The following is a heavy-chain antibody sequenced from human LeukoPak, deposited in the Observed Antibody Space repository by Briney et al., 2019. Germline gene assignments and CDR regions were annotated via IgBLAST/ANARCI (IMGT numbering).Heavy chain of an antibody. CDR3: ASGRGQVGATDF. J-gene: IGHJ4*02. Sequence: WGSLRLSCTASEFTFSTYSMNWGRQAPGKGLEWISYISSSSSVMYYADSVKGRFTISRDNAKNSLYLQMHSLRDEDTAVYYCASGRGQVGATDFWGQGPLVTVS. CDR2: ISSSSSVM. CDR1: EFTFSTYS. V-gene: IGHV3-48*02. D-gene: IGHD1-26*01.